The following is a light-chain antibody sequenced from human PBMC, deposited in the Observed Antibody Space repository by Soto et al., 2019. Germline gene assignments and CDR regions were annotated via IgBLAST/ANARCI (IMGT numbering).Light chain of an antibody. CDR3: QQSNNTTWT. J-gene: IGKJ1*01. CDR1: QGISSY. V-gene: IGKV1-39*01. Sequence: DIQMTQSPSSLSASAGDRVTITCRASQGISSYLNWYHQKPGKAPKLLIYAASSMQSGVPSRFSGSGSETDFTLTISSLQPEDFAAYYCQQSNNTTWTFGQGTKVDIK. CDR2: AAS.